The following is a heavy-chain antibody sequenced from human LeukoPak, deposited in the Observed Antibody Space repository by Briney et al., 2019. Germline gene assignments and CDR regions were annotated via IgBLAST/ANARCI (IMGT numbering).Heavy chain of an antibody. CDR1: GGSSSGYY. V-gene: IGHV4-34*01. J-gene: IGHJ4*02. D-gene: IGHD2-2*01. CDR2: INHSGST. Sequence: PPETLSLTCGVYGGSSSGYYWSCIRHPPPKRLQWSGEINHSGSTSYNPSPKSRGTITVDTSKNKYSLKLSSVTAADTAVYYCARGGAIRNDIVVVPAALDYCGQGTLVTVSS. CDR3: ARGGAIRNDIVVVPAALDY.